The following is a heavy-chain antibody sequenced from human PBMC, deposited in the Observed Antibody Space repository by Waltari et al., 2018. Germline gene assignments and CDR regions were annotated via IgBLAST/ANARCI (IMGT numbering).Heavy chain of an antibody. D-gene: IGHD3-10*01. J-gene: IGHJ6*02. CDR3: ARLAPRTYRSPVPGRHYYYGMDV. CDR1: GFRFSNYW. Sequence: EERLLESGGGLVQPGDSLRLSCAGSGFRFSNYWMNWVRQAPGKGLVWVARMGNDETSISDADSVKGRLTISRDNAKNTVYLQMKRLRVEDTAVYYCARLAPRTYRSPVPGRHYYYGMDVWGQGTTVTVSS. CDR2: MGNDETSI. V-gene: IGHV3-74*01.